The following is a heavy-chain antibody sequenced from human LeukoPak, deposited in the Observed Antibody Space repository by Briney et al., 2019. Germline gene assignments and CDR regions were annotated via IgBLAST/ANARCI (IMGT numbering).Heavy chain of an antibody. Sequence: GGSLRLSCAASGFTFSSYGMHWVRQAPDKGLEWVAFIGYDGSNKYYADSVKGRFTISRDDSTHTLYLQMNSLRAEITAVYYSGRDWVLNGWGQGTLVTVSS. J-gene: IGHJ4*02. D-gene: IGHD4/OR15-4a*01. CDR3: GRDWVLNG. CDR1: GFTFSSYG. CDR2: IGYDGSNK. V-gene: IGHV3-30*02.